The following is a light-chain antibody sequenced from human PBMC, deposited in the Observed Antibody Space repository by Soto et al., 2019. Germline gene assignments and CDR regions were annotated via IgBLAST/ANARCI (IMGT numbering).Light chain of an antibody. V-gene: IGLV1-47*01. J-gene: IGLJ2*01. CDR3: AAWDDSLSGVV. CDR1: SSNIGSNY. Sequence: QPVLTQPPSASETPGQRVTISCSGSSSNIGSNYVYWYQHLPGTAPKLLIYRNNQRPSGVPDRFSGSKSGTSASLAISGLRSEDEADYYCAAWDDSLSGVVFGGGTQLTVL. CDR2: RNN.